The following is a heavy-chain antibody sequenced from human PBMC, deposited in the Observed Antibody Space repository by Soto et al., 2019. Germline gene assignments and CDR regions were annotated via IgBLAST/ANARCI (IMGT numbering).Heavy chain of an antibody. J-gene: IGHJ4*02. Sequence: QVQLVESGGGVVQPGRSLRLYCAASGFTFSSYGMHWVRQAPGKGLEWVAVISYDGSNKYYADSVKGRFTISRDNSKNTLYLQMNSLRAEDTAVYYCAKSPLSVTSSYYFDYWGQGTLVTVSS. V-gene: IGHV3-30*18. CDR2: ISYDGSNK. CDR3: AKSPLSVTSSYYFDY. D-gene: IGHD4-17*01. CDR1: GFTFSSYG.